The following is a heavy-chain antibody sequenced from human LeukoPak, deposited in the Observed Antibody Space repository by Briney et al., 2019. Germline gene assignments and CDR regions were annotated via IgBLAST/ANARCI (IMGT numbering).Heavy chain of an antibody. Sequence: GRSPRPSCVGSGFTLSNYYTGWGRQAPGKWLEWVGRTRNKANSYTTEYPASVKGRFTISRDGSKNSLYLQMNSLKTEDTAVYYCASGTGSWEAFDMWGQGTMVTVS. V-gene: IGHV3-72*01. J-gene: IGHJ3*02. CDR1: GFTLSNYY. CDR2: TRNKANSYTT. D-gene: IGHD1-7*01. CDR3: ASGTGSWEAFDM.